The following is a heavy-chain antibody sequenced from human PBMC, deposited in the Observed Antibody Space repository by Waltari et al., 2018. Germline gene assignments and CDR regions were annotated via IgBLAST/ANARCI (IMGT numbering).Heavy chain of an antibody. CDR1: GGSISSSSYY. D-gene: IGHD3-22*01. Sequence: QLQLQESGPGLVKPSETLSLTCTVSGGSISSSSYYWGWIRQPPGKGLEWIGSIYYSGSTYYNPSLKSRVTISVDTSKNQFSLKLSSVTAADTAVYYCARRRLLLQNYYFDYWGQGTLVTVSS. CDR2: IYYSGST. J-gene: IGHJ4*02. CDR3: ARRRLLLQNYYFDY. V-gene: IGHV4-39*01.